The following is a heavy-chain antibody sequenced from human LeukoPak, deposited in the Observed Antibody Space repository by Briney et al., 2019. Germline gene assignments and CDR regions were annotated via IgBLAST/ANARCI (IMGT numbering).Heavy chain of an antibody. CDR3: ARGGYQPDYYMDV. CDR1: RFTLSSYV. CDR2: IRCSRGHI. D-gene: IGHD3-16*02. J-gene: IGHJ6*03. Sequence: PVGSLSLSCAPSRFTLSSYVMNWVRQAAGTGREGVPSIRCSRGHIFNADSEKGLFTTSRDNSKNIVYLQMASLRVDDTALYYCARGGYQPDYYMDVWGTGTTVTVSS. V-gene: IGHV3-21*01.